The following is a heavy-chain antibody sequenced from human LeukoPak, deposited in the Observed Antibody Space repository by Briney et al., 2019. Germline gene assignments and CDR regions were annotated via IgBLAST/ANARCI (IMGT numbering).Heavy chain of an antibody. V-gene: IGHV3-7*01. CDR1: GFTFSNNW. CDR2: VKKDASEK. J-gene: IGHJ4*02. D-gene: IGHD1-26*01. CDR3: ARYSRYSGSYDY. Sequence: GGSLRLSCAASGFTFSNNWMTWVRQAPGKGLEWVASVKKDASEKYYVDSVKGRFTISRDNAKNSLYLQMNSLRVEDTAVYYCARYSRYSGSYDYWGQGTLVTVSS.